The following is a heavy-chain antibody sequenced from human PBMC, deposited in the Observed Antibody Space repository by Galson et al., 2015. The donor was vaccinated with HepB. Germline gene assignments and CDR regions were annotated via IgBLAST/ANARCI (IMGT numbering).Heavy chain of an antibody. CDR1: GYSFTTFP. Sequence: SVKVSCKASGYSFTTFPIHWVRQAPGQGLEWMGWINTGSGYSKYSQRFQGRVTFSSSTSATTAYMELTSLTSEDTALYYCATNKTGSYFDFWGQGSLVSVSS. CDR2: INTGSGYS. CDR3: ATNKTGSYFDF. J-gene: IGHJ4*02. D-gene: IGHD7-27*01. V-gene: IGHV1-3*04.